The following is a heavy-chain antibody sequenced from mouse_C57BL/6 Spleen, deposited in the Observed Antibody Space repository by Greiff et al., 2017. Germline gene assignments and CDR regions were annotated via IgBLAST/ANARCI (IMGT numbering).Heavy chain of an antibody. CDR1: GYSFTGYY. V-gene: IGHV1-42*01. D-gene: IGHD2-4*01. CDR3: ARYEDYDYDQGLYYAMGD. CDR2: INPSTGGT. Sequence: VQLQQSGPELVKPGASVKISCKASGYSFTGYYMNWVKQSPEKSLEWIGEINPSTGGTNYNQKFKAKATLTVDKSSSTAYMPLKGLTSEDSAVDYCARYEDYDYDQGLYYAMGDWGQGTSVTVSS. J-gene: IGHJ4*01.